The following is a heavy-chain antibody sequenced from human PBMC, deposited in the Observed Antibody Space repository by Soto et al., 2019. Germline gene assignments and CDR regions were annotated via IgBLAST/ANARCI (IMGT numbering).Heavy chain of an antibody. CDR1: GFTFSSYG. Sequence: QVQLVESGGGVVQPGRSLRLSCAASGFTFSSYGMHWVRQAPGKGLEWVAVIWYDGSNKYYADSVKRRFTISKDNSKNTRYLQRNRLRAEDTAVYYCSRDHDQGWLQWGAFGILGQGRMVTVSS. CDR2: IWYDGSNK. V-gene: IGHV3-33*01. D-gene: IGHD4-4*01. J-gene: IGHJ3*02. CDR3: SRDHDQGWLQWGAFGI.